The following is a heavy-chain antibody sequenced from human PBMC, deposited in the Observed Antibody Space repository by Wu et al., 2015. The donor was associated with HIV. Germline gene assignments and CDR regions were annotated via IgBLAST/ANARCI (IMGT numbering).Heavy chain of an antibody. CDR1: GYTITTYD. J-gene: IGHJ6*02. Sequence: QVQLVQSGAEVKKPGASVKVSCQASGYTITTYDFNWVRPAPGQGLEWMGWMNSNNGKTGYGQKFQGRVAMTRNISTRTAYMELSGLKSEDTAVYYCATSYYGSGSYPTFYYYYAMDVWGQGTTVTVSS. CDR3: ATSYYGSGSYPTFYYYYAMDV. D-gene: IGHD3-10*01. CDR2: MNSNNGKT. V-gene: IGHV1-8*01.